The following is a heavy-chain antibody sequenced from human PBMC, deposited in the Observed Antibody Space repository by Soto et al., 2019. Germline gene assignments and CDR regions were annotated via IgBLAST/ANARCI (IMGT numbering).Heavy chain of an antibody. V-gene: IGHV3-23*01. D-gene: IGHD1-26*01. Sequence: EVQLLESGGGLVQPGGSLKLSCAASGFTFSNCPMYWVRQAPGKGLEWVSAISPSGHRTYYADSVKGRFSISRDNSKNTLSVQMNSLRAEDTAVYYCARLAVRGSYFGDDYWGQGTLVTVSS. CDR3: ARLAVRGSYFGDDY. J-gene: IGHJ4*02. CDR2: ISPSGHRT. CDR1: GFTFSNCP.